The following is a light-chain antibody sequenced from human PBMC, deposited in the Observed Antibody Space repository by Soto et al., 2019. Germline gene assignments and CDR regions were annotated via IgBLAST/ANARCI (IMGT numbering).Light chain of an antibody. CDR3: SSYTSSGTLVL. Sequence: QSALTQPASVSGSPGQSITISCTGTSSDVGGYNYVSWYQQHPGKAPKLIIYDVCNRPSGVSNRFSGSRSGNTASLTISGLQAEDEADYYCSSYTSSGTLVLFGGGTKLTVL. CDR2: DVC. CDR1: SSDVGGYNY. J-gene: IGLJ3*02. V-gene: IGLV2-14*01.